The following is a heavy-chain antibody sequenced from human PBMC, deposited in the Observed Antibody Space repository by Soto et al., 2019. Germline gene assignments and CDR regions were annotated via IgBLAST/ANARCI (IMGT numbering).Heavy chain of an antibody. D-gene: IGHD3-10*01. CDR1: GGSFSGYY. CDR3: ARVRRRRGGSGSYGMDV. Sequence: SETLSLTCAVYGGSFSGYYWSWIRQPPGKGLEWIGEINHSGSTNYNPSLKSRVTISVDTSKNQFSLKLSSVTAADTAVYYCARVRRRRGGSGSYGMDVWGQGTTVTVSS. CDR2: INHSGST. J-gene: IGHJ6*02. V-gene: IGHV4-34*01.